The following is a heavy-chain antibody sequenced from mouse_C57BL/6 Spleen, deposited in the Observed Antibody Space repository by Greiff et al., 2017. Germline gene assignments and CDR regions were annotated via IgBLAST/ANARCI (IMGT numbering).Heavy chain of an antibody. Sequence: VQLQQSGAELVKPGASVKISCKASGYTFTDYYINWVKQRPGQGLEWIGKIGPGSGSTYYNEKFKGKATLTADKSSSTAYRQLSSLTSEDSAVEVCARRDDGNSYWYLDVWGTGTTLTVSS. CDR1: GYTFTDYY. V-gene: IGHV1-77*01. D-gene: IGHD1-1*01. J-gene: IGHJ1*03. CDR3: ARRDDGNSYWYLDV. CDR2: IGPGSGST.